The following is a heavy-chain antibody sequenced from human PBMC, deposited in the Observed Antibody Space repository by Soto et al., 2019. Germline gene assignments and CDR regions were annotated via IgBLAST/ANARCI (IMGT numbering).Heavy chain of an antibody. CDR2: ISAYNGNT. J-gene: IGHJ4*02. D-gene: IGHD3-10*01. CDR3: ARGDPAPLYYRGVPQDY. Sequence: QVQLVQSGAEVKKPGASVKVSCKASGYTFTSYGISWVRQAPGQGLEWMGWISAYNGNTNYAQKLQGRVTMTTDTSPSTGYMELRSLRSDDTAVYYCARGDPAPLYYRGVPQDYWGQGTLVTVSS. V-gene: IGHV1-18*01. CDR1: GYTFTSYG.